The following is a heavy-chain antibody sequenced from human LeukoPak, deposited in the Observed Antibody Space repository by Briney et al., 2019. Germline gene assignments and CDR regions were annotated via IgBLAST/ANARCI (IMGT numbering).Heavy chain of an antibody. Sequence: GRSLRLSCAASGFTFSGSAMHWVRQASGKGLEWVGRIRSKANSYATAYAASVKGRFTISRDDSKNTAYLQMNSLKTEDTAVYYCTRLPGDCSGGSCYSNYFDYWGQGTLVTVSS. CDR3: TRLPGDCSGGSCYSNYFDY. V-gene: IGHV3-73*01. D-gene: IGHD2-15*01. CDR2: IRSKANSYAT. J-gene: IGHJ4*02. CDR1: GFTFSGSA.